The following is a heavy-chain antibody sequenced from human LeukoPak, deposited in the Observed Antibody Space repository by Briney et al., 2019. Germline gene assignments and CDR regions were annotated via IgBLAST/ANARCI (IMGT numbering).Heavy chain of an antibody. D-gene: IGHD5-18*01. CDR1: GYSITSSSW. J-gene: IGHJ6*02. CDR3: VRSYNYGPLL. CDR2: IYHSGTT. Sequence: SETLSLTCAVSGYSITSSSWWGWIRQPPGKGLEWIGYIYHSGTTYYNPSLKSRVTISVDTSKNQVSLKLGSVTAADTAVYYCVRSYNYGPLLWGQGTTVTVSS. V-gene: IGHV4-28*01.